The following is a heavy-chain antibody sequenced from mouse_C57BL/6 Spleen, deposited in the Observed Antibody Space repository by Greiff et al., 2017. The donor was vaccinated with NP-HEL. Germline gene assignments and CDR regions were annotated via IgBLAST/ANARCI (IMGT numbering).Heavy chain of an antibody. Sequence: QVQLQQSGAELVKPGASVKLSCKASGYTFTSYWMHWVKQRPGQGLEWIGMIHPNSGSTNYNEKFKSKATLTVDKSSSTAYMQLSSLTSEDSAVYYCARWVYYDYLDYWGQGTTLTVSS. CDR3: ARWVYYDYLDY. D-gene: IGHD2-4*01. CDR2: IHPNSGST. CDR1: GYTFTSYW. J-gene: IGHJ2*01. V-gene: IGHV1-64*01.